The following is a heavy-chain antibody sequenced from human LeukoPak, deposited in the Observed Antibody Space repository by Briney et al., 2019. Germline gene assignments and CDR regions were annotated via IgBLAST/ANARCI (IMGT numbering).Heavy chain of an antibody. CDR1: GCIFIGYY. D-gene: IGHD3-9*01. CDR2: INPNSGGT. Sequence: ASVKVSCKASGCIFIGYYMHWLRQAPGQGLEWMGWINPNSGGTNYAQKFQGRVTMTRDTSISTAYMELSRLRSDDTAVYYCARARPSTTIQGRNWFEPWGQGNLVTVSS. V-gene: IGHV1-2*02. J-gene: IGHJ5*02. CDR3: ARARPSTTIQGRNWFEP.